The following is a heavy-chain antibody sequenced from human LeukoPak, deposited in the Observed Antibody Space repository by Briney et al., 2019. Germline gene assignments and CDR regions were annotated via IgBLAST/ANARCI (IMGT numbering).Heavy chain of an antibody. J-gene: IGHJ5*01. V-gene: IGHV3-48*03. D-gene: IGHD1-26*01. CDR1: GFIFSSYE. CDR2: ITSSGTTI. CDR3: ARSVGLDS. Sequence: GGSLRLSCAASGFIFSSYEMHWVRQAPGKGLEWVSHITSSGTTIYYADSVKGRFTISRDNAENSLHLQMNSLRAEDTAIYYCARSVGLDSWGQGTLVTVSS.